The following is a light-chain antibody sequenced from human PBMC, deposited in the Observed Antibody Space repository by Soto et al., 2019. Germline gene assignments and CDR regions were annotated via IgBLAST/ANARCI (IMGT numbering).Light chain of an antibody. CDR2: GAS. CDR1: QSVSSSY. Sequence: PGERVTLSCRASQSVSSSYLTWYQQKPGQAPRLLIYGASTRATGIPDRVSGSGSGTDFTLTISRLEPEDFAVYDCHHYGSSPLTFGQGTRLEIK. CDR3: HHYGSSPLT. V-gene: IGKV3-20*01. J-gene: IGKJ5*01.